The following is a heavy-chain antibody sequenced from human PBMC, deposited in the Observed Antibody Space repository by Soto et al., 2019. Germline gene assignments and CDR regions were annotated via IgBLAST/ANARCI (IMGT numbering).Heavy chain of an antibody. CDR3: AKGYLEANAYRFEVGKSGG. Sequence: AGGSLRLSCAASGFTFSSYAMSWVRQAPGKGLEWVSAISGSGGSTYYADSVKGRFTISRDNSKTTLYLQMHSLSAEDTAVYYWAKGYLEANAYRFEVGKSGGWGQGTLVTVSS. CDR2: ISGSGGST. D-gene: IGHD3-10*01. V-gene: IGHV3-23*01. CDR1: GFTFSSYA. J-gene: IGHJ4*02.